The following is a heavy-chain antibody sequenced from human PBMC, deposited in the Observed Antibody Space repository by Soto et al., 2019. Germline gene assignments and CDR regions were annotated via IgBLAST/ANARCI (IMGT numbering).Heavy chain of an antibody. CDR2: IYYSGST. CDR1: GGSISSYY. Sequence: PSETLSPTCTVSGGSISSYYCSFSRQPPGKGLEWIGYIYYSGSTNYNPSLKSRVTISVDTSKNQFSLKLSSVTAADTAVYYCARDGRYFDWLLWGQGTLVTVSS. V-gene: IGHV4-59*01. D-gene: IGHD3-9*01. CDR3: ARDGRYFDWLL. J-gene: IGHJ4*02.